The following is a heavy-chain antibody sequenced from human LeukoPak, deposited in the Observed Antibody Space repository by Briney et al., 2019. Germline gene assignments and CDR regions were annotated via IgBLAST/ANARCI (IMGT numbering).Heavy chain of an antibody. J-gene: IGHJ4*02. D-gene: IGHD2-2*01. CDR1: GGSFSGYY. CDR2: INHSGST. CDR3: ARGVPAATPPYYFDY. V-gene: IGHV4-34*01. Sequence: SETLSLTCAVYGGSFSGYYWSWIRQPPGKGLEWIGEINHSGSTNYNPSLKSRVTISVDTSKNQFSLKLSSVTAADTAVYYCARGVPAATPPYYFDYWGQGTLVTVSS.